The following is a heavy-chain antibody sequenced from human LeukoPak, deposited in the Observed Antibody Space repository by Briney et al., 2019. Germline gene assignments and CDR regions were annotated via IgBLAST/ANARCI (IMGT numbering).Heavy chain of an antibody. CDR2: INHSGIT. Sequence: NASETLSLTCAVHGGSFIGNYWSWIRQPPGKGLEWIGEINHSGITHYNPSLKSRVTISVGTSNIHFSLRLSSVTAADTAVYYCARGTGPNFWSGLNGFDPWGQGTLVTVSS. J-gene: IGHJ5*02. CDR3: ARGTGPNFWSGLNGFDP. V-gene: IGHV4-34*01. CDR1: GGSFIGNY. D-gene: IGHD3-3*01.